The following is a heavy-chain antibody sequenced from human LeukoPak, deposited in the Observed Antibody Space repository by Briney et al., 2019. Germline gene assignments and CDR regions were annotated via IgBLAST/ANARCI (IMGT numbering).Heavy chain of an antibody. D-gene: IGHD3-22*01. CDR3: ARLGTSDKEFDS. V-gene: IGHV5-51*01. Sequence: GESLKISCNASGYSFNTRWIGWVRQMPGKGLQWMGIIYPGDSDTKFSPSFEGQVTMSADKSITTAYLQWASLKASDTGIYYCARLGTSDKEFDSWGPGTLVIVSS. J-gene: IGHJ4*02. CDR1: GYSFNTRW. CDR2: IYPGDSDT.